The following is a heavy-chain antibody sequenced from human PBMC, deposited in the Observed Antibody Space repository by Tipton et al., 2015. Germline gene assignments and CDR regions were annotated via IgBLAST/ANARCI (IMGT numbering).Heavy chain of an antibody. CDR3: ASGLGSSSPV. Sequence: QSGPEVKKPGASVKVSCKASGYSFINYDLAWVRQAPGQGLEWMGWISPHTVNTNYAQKFQGRLTMTTDTSTRTAYMELRSLRSDDTAVYYCASGLGSSSPVWGQGTLVTVSS. CDR1: GYSFINYD. CDR2: ISPHTVNT. D-gene: IGHD6-13*01. V-gene: IGHV1-18*01. J-gene: IGHJ4*02.